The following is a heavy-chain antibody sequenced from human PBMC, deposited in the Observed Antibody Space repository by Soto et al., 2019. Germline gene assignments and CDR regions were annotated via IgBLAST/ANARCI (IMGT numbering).Heavy chain of an antibody. D-gene: IGHD6-13*01. CDR2: IYYSGST. V-gene: IGHV4-31*03. Sequence: SETLSLTCTVSGGSISSGGYYWSWIRQHPGKGLEWIGYIYYSGSTYYNPSLKSRVTISVDTSKNQFSLKLRSVTAADTAVYYCARGAAGTFDWFDPWGQGTLVTVSS. J-gene: IGHJ5*02. CDR1: GGSISSGGYY. CDR3: ARGAAGTFDWFDP.